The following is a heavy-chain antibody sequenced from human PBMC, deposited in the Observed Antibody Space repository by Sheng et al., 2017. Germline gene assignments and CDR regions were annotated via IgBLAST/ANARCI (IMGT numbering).Heavy chain of an antibody. Sequence: QVQLQESGPGLVKPSETLSLTCSVSRGSISTYYWSWIRQPADKGLEWIGRIYSSGSTNYNPSLKSRVTMSVDTSKNQISLKLTSVTAADTAIYYCARLYSGNWAFDYWGQGSLVTVSS. CDR3: ARLYSGNWAFDY. CDR1: RGSISTYY. J-gene: IGHJ4*02. CDR2: IYSSGST. V-gene: IGHV4-4*07. D-gene: IGHD6-13*01.